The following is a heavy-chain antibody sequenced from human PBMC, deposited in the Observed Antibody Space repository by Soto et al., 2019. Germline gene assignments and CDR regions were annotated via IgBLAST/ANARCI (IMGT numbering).Heavy chain of an antibody. CDR1: GFNFISSA. CDR2: IVVGTGQT. Sequence: SVKVSCKASGFNFISSAVQWVRQARGQRLEWIGWIVVGTGQTNYAQRFQERVTIKRDMSTSTAYMELSSLRSEDTAVYYCAAPTIFGVVVLSPPDVWGQGTTVTVSS. CDR3: AAPTIFGVVVLSPPDV. V-gene: IGHV1-58*01. D-gene: IGHD3-3*01. J-gene: IGHJ6*02.